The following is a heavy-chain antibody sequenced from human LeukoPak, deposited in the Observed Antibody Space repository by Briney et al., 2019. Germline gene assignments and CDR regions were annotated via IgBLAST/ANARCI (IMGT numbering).Heavy chain of an antibody. CDR3: VRDSSPRFSGQDWVY. Sequence: GGSLRLSCAVSGFTLDDYYMSWIRQAPGKGLEWVSYISPDSNTIRYADSVKGRFTFSRDNARNSLSLQMNSLGADDTAVYYCVRDSSPRFSGQDWVYWGQGILVTVSS. CDR2: ISPDSNTI. J-gene: IGHJ4*02. V-gene: IGHV3-11*04. CDR1: GFTLDDYY. D-gene: IGHD5-12*01.